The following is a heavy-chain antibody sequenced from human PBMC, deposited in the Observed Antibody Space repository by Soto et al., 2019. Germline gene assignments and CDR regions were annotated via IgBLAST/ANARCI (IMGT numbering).Heavy chain of an antibody. CDR1: GYTFTSYD. J-gene: IGHJ6*03. Sequence: GASVKVSCKASGYTFTSYDINWVRQATGQGLEWMGWMNPNSGNTGYAQKFQGRVTMTRNTSISTAYMELSSLRSEDTAVYYCARDGSVCYDPPGTGYMYVRGQGNTVPVSS. CDR2: MNPNSGNT. CDR3: ARDGSVCYDPPGTGYMYV. D-gene: IGHD5-12*01. V-gene: IGHV1-8*01.